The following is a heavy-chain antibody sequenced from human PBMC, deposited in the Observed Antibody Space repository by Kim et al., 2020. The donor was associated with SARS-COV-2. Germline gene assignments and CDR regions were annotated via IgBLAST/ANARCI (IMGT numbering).Heavy chain of an antibody. CDR3: ARAPRITIFGVVNYYFDY. V-gene: IGHV4-59*01. D-gene: IGHD3-3*01. Sequence: KSRVTISVDTSKNQFSLKLSSVTAADTAVYYCARAPRITIFGVVNYYFDYWGQGTLVTVSS. J-gene: IGHJ4*02.